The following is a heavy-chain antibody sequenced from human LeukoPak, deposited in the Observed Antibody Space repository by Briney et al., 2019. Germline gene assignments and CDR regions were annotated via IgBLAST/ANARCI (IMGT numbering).Heavy chain of an antibody. V-gene: IGHV1-69*05. J-gene: IGHJ1*01. D-gene: IGHD3-9*01. Sequence: GASVKVSCKASGGIFSSYAISWLRQAPGQGREWMGRIIPIFGTANYAQIFQHTVTITMAESPSTAYMELSNLRFEDTAVYYCARDRFTGYSHGYFQHWGQGTLVTFSS. CDR2: IIPIFGTA. CDR1: GGIFSSYA. CDR3: ARDRFTGYSHGYFQH.